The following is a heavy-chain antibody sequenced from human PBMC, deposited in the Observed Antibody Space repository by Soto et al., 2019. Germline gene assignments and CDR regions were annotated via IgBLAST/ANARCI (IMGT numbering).Heavy chain of an antibody. Sequence: QVQLVESGGGVVQPERSLTLSCAASGFTFSSYGMHWIRQAPGKGLEWVAVIWHDGMNKYYADSVRGRLTISRDNSKNTLNLHMNSLRAEDTAVYYCARDRGSDDPIDYWGQGTLVTVSS. J-gene: IGHJ4*02. V-gene: IGHV3-33*01. CDR3: ARDRGSDDPIDY. D-gene: IGHD3-10*01. CDR2: IWHDGMNK. CDR1: GFTFSSYG.